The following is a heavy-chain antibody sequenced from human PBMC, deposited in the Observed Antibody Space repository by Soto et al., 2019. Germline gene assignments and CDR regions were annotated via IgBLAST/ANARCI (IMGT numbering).Heavy chain of an antibody. CDR1: GYTFTRYA. V-gene: IGHV1-3*01. D-gene: IGHD3-10*01. CDR3: ARDFRAGIYYGSGSSVDY. Sequence: ASVKVSCKASGYTFTRYAMHWVRQAPGQRPEWMGWINAGNGDTKYSEKLQGRVTFTRDTSASTTYMELSSLRSEDTAVYYCARDFRAGIYYGSGSSVDYWGQGTLVTVSA. CDR2: INAGNGDT. J-gene: IGHJ4*02.